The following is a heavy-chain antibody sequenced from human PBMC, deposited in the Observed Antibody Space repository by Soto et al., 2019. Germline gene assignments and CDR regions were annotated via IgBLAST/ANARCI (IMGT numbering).Heavy chain of an antibody. CDR1: GYTFTSYG. CDR3: AGVAPSELAQVVFGAPLLINWFDP. CDR2: ISAYNGNT. Sequence: QVQLVQSGAEVKKPGASVKVSCKASGYTFTSYGISWVRQAPGQGLEWMGWISAYNGNTNYAQKLQGRVTMTTDTSTSTAYMELRSLRSDDTAVYYCAGVAPSELAQVVFGAPLLINWFDPWGQGTLVTVSS. V-gene: IGHV1-18*01. D-gene: IGHD6-13*01. J-gene: IGHJ5*02.